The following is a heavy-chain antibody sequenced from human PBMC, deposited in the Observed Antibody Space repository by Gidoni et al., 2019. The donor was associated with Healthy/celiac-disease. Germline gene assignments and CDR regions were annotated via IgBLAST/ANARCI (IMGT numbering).Heavy chain of an antibody. J-gene: IGHJ6*02. D-gene: IGHD3-16*01. CDR3: TTGGLSDV. CDR1: GFHFSNAW. CDR2: IKSKTDGRTT. Sequence: EVQLVDSGGGLVKRGGSIRLSWAASGFHFSNAWMSWVRQAQGKGLEWVGRIKSKTDGRTTDYAAPVKGRFTISRDDSKNTLYLQMNSLKTEDTAVYYCTTGGLSDVWGQGTTVTVSS. V-gene: IGHV3-15*01.